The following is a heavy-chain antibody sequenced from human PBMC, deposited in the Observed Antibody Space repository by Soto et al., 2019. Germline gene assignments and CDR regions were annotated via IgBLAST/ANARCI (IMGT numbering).Heavy chain of an antibody. CDR2: IWYDGSVK. Sequence: QVQLVESGGGVVPPGRSLRLSCAASGFTFGTYGMHWVRQAPGKGLEWVAVIWYDGSVKTYADSVKGRFSISRDNSQNTVYLQMNTLRSEDTAVYYCARADCGGQCPCDYWGQGTLVTVSS. D-gene: IGHD2-21*01. J-gene: IGHJ4*02. V-gene: IGHV3-33*01. CDR1: GFTFGTYG. CDR3: ARADCGGQCPCDY.